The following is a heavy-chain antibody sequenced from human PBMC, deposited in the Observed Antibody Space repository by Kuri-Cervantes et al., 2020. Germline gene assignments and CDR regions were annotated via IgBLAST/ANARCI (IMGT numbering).Heavy chain of an antibody. CDR3: ATSAPITMVRGVDYYYYGMDV. CDR1: GYTFTSYD. V-gene: IGHV1-8*01. J-gene: IGHJ6*02. D-gene: IGHD3-10*01. Sequence: ASVKVSCKASGYTFTSYDINWVRQATGRGLEWMGWMNPNSGNTGYAQKFQGRVTMTRNTSISTAYMELSSLRSEDTAVYYCATSAPITMVRGVDYYYYGMDVWGQGTTVTVSS. CDR2: MNPNSGNT.